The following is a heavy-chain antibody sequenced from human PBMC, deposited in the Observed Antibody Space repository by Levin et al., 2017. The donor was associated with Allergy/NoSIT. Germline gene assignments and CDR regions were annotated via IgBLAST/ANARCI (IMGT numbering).Heavy chain of an antibody. V-gene: IGHV4-39*02. D-gene: IGHD6-13*01. J-gene: IGHJ5*02. CDR2: IYYSGST. CDR3: ARDSSSWSLVGGWFDP. Sequence: SQTLSLTCTVSGGSISSSSYYWGWIRQPPGKGLEWIGSIYYSGSTYYNPSLKSRVTISVDTSKNQFSLKLSSVTAADTAVYYCARDSSSWSLVGGWFDPWGQGTLVTVSS. CDR1: GGSISSSSYY.